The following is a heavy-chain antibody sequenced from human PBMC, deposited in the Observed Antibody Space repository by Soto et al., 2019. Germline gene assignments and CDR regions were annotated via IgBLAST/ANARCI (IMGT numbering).Heavy chain of an antibody. D-gene: IGHD2-8*01. CDR1: GYSFTDYH. CDR3: ARGDSTDCSNGVCSFFYNHDMDV. J-gene: IGHJ6*02. CDR2: INPKSGGT. V-gene: IGHV1-2*04. Sequence: SVKVSCQASGYSFTDYHIHWVRQAPGQGLEWLGRINPKSGGTSTAQKFQGWVTMTTDTSISTASMELTRLTSDDTAIYYCARGDSTDCSNGVCSFFYNHDMDVWGQGTTVTVSS.